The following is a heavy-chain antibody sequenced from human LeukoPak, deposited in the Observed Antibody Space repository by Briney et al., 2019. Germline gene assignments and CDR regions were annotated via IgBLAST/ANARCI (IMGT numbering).Heavy chain of an antibody. V-gene: IGHV3-23*01. D-gene: IGHD6-19*01. CDR3: AKDPSSSGRERNFDY. Sequence: LSLTCAASGFTFSSYAMSWVRQAPGKGLEWVSAISGSGGSTYYADSVKGRFTISRDNSKNTLYLQMNSLRAEDTAVYYCAKDPSSSGRERNFDYWGQGTLVTVSS. CDR2: ISGSGGST. CDR1: GFTFSSYA. J-gene: IGHJ4*02.